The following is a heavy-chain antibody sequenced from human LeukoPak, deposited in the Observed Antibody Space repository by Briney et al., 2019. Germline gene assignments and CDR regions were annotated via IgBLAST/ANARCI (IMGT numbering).Heavy chain of an antibody. D-gene: IGHD3-22*01. Sequence: NASETLSLTCTASGFTFSSYYMSWVRRPPPKRRQGVSGSIDRSGSTYYTPSLKGRFTISIDTSKNPFYLKLSSVTAADTAVYYCAREGITMIKAPVAFDTWGQGTMVTVSS. CDR1: GFTFSSYY. J-gene: IGHJ3*02. V-gene: IGHV4-38-2*02. CDR2: IDRSGST. CDR3: AREGITMIKAPVAFDT.